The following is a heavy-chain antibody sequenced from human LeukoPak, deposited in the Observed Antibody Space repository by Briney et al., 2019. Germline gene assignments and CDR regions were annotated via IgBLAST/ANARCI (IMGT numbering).Heavy chain of an antibody. CDR3: ACRRAGAYYFDY. CDR1: GGSISSSGYY. J-gene: IGHJ4*02. D-gene: IGHD6-19*01. V-gene: IGHV4-61*05. Sequence: SETLSLTCSVSGGSISSSGYYWGWIRQPPGKGLEWIGYIYYSGSTNYNPSLKSRVTISVDTSKNQFSLKLSSVTAADTAVYYCACRRAGAYYFDYWGQGTLVTVSS. CDR2: IYYSGST.